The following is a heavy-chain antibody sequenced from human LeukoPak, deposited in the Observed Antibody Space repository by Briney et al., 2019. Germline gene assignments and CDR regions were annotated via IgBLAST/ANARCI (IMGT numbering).Heavy chain of an antibody. J-gene: IGHJ4*02. D-gene: IGHD3-3*01. V-gene: IGHV3-30*18. CDR1: GFTFRSYG. CDR2: VPYDRKPK. Sequence: PGRPLRLSCAATGFTFRSYGMHWVRQAPGKGLEWVAVVPYDRKPKYYADSVKGRINISRDNSKNPLYLQMNSLRAEDTAVYYCAKEFASGYQDYWGQGTPVT. CDR3: AKEFASGYQDY.